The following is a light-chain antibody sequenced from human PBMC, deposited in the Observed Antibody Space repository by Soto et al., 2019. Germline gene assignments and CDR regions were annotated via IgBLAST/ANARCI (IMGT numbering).Light chain of an antibody. CDR3: QSYDSSLSGVV. V-gene: IGLV1-40*01. J-gene: IGLJ2*01. CDR1: STNIGAGYD. CDR2: GDV. Sequence: QSVLTQPPSVSGAPGQRVTISCTGTSTNIGAGYDVHWYQHLPGTAPKLLIYGDVNRPSGVPDRFSGSKSGTSAALAITGLQPEDEADYYCQSYDSSLSGVVFGGGTKLTVL.